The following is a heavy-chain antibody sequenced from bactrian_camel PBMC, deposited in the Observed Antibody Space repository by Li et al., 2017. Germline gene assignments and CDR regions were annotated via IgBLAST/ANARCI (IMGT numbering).Heavy chain of an antibody. D-gene: IGHD7*01. CDR1: GFEFSSCG. Sequence: VESGGGSVQAGGSLKLSCVTSGFEFSSCGVSWFRQAPGKKREGVASIYTGDGRTYIADSVKGRFTISQDNAKNTVYLQMNSLKPEDTAMYYCAASPACTLRPLYARFYGSWGQGTQVTVS. CDR2: IYTGDGRT. J-gene: IGHJ6*01. V-gene: IGHV3S40*01. CDR3: AASPACTLRPLYARFYGS.